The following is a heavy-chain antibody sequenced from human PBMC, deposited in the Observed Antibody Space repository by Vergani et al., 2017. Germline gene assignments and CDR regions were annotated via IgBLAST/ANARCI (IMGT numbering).Heavy chain of an antibody. CDR2: MYHSGST. J-gene: IGHJ5*02. CDR1: GGSMSGYY. Sequence: QVRLQESGPGLVKPSETLSLTCSVPGGSMSGYYWSWIRQPPGKELEWIGYMYHSGSTNYNPSLETRVTISGDTSKNQVSLKLNAVTAADTAVYYCGRVADFYGLGSRLLDLWVQGILVTVSS. D-gene: IGHD3-10*01. CDR3: GRVADFYGLGSRLLDL. V-gene: IGHV4-59*01.